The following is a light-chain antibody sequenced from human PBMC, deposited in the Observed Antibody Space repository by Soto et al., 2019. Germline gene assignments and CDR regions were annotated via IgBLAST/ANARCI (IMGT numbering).Light chain of an antibody. CDR3: HHSERLLWS. CDR1: QSVSSY. Sequence: VVTISPTTLSRAAPERPHPSFRASQSVSSYLAWYQQKLGQAPRLLIYDASNRATGIPARFSGSGSGTDFTLTICSLEPEDFTVFCCHHSERLLWSFGEGTKVAIK. J-gene: IGKJ1*01. V-gene: IGKV3-11*01. CDR2: DAS.